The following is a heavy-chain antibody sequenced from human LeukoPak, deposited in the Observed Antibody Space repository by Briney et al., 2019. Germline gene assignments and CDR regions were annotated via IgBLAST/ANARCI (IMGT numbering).Heavy chain of an antibody. J-gene: IGHJ4*02. CDR2: IHNIGNN. V-gene: IGHV4-4*09. Sequence: SETLSLTCTVSGASISSYYLNWIRQTPGKGLEWIGCIHNIGNNNYNPPLKGRLTISVDTSKNQFSLKMTSVTAADTALYYCARGYFDSRDSSSPVDSWGQGGMVSVSS. CDR3: ARGYFDSRDSSSPVDS. D-gene: IGHD3-9*01. CDR1: GASISSYY.